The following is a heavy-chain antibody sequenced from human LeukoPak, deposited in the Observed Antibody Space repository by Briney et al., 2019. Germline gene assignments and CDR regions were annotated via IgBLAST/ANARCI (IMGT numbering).Heavy chain of an antibody. CDR3: TRENYVPDS. J-gene: IGHJ5*02. V-gene: IGHV3-7*03. D-gene: IGHD3-10*02. Sequence: PGPSLRLSCVASGYTFSPYWMSWVRQTPGKGLEWVASISNGGGATFYGDSVRGRFTVSRDDAKNSLFLQMNGVRSDDRAVYYSTRENYVPDSWGQGTLVTVSS. CDR1: GYTFSPYW. CDR2: ISNGGGAT.